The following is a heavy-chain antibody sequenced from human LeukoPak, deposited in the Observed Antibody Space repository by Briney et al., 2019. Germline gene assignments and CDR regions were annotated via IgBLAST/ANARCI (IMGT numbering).Heavy chain of an antibody. J-gene: IGHJ4*02. V-gene: IGHV3-48*04. D-gene: IGHD3-22*01. CDR3: ASAPSIISMIT. CDR1: GFTFSNYN. CDR2: ISSSSSTI. Sequence: GGSLRLSCAASGFTFSNYNMNWVRQAPGKGLEWVSYISSSSSTIYYADSVKGRFTISRDNAKNSLYLQMNSLRAEDTAVYYCASAPSIISMITWGQGTLVTVSS.